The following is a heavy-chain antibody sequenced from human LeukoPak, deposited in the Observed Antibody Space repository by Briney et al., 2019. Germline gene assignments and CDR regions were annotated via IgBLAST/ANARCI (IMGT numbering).Heavy chain of an antibody. J-gene: IGHJ3*02. V-gene: IGHV3-21*01. CDR1: GFTFSSYS. D-gene: IGHD3-22*01. Sequence: GGSLRLSCAASGFTFSSYSMNWVRQAPGKGLEWVSSISSSSSYIYYADSVKGRFTISRDNAKNSLYLQMNSLRAEDTAVYYCAREERPYYDSSGYYYGDAFDIWGQGTMVTVSS. CDR3: AREERPYYDSSGYYYGDAFDI. CDR2: ISSSSSYI.